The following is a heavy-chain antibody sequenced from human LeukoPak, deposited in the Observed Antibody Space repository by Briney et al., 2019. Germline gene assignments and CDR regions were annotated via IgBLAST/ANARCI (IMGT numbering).Heavy chain of an antibody. CDR3: AKVSTTGTTSRGFDP. D-gene: IGHD1-1*01. CDR1: GFTFSSYA. CDR2: ISGSGGST. J-gene: IGHJ5*02. V-gene: IGHV3-23*01. Sequence: GDSLRLSCAASGFTFSSYAMRWVRPPPGKGVEWVSAISGSGGSTYDADSVKGRFTISRDNSKNTLYLQVNSLRAEDTAVYYCAKVSTTGTTSRGFDPWGQGTLVTVSS.